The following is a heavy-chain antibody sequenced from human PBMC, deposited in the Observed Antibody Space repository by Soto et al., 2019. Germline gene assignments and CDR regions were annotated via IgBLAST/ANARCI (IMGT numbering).Heavy chain of an antibody. CDR1: GFTFSSYW. CDR3: ARTNGWVTNGPYYFDY. J-gene: IGHJ4*02. CDR2: IKQDGSEK. D-gene: IGHD4-17*01. Sequence: GGSLRLSCAASGFTFSSYWMSWVRQAPGKGLEWVANIKQDGSEKYYVDSVKGRFTISRDNAKNSLYLQMNSLRAEDTAVYYCARTNGWVTNGPYYFDYWGQGTQVTVSS. V-gene: IGHV3-7*05.